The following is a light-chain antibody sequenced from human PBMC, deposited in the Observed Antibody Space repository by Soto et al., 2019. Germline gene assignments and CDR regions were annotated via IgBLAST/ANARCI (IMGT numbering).Light chain of an antibody. CDR1: LSLLHSDGKTY. CDR2: EVS. CDR3: MQSIQLPWT. J-gene: IGKJ1*01. V-gene: IGKV2D-29*01. Sequence: DIVMTQTPLSLSVTPGQPASISCKSSLSLLHSDGKTYLYWYLQKPGQPPQLLIYEVSNRFSGXXXXXXXXXXXXXXXXXXXRVEAEDVGVYYCMQSIQLPWTFGQGTKVEIK.